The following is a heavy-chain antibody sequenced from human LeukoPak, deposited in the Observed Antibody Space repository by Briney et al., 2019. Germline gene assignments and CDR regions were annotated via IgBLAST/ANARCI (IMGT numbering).Heavy chain of an antibody. CDR3: ARAARTMVRGKEILGY. CDR2: INPNSGGT. CDR1: GYTFTGYY. J-gene: IGHJ4*02. Sequence: GASVKVSCKASGYTFTGYYMHWVRQAPGQGLEWMGWINPNSGGTNYAQKFQGRVTMTRDTSISTAYMELSRLRSEDTAVYYCARAARTMVRGKEILGYWGQGTLVTVSS. V-gene: IGHV1-2*02. D-gene: IGHD3-10*01.